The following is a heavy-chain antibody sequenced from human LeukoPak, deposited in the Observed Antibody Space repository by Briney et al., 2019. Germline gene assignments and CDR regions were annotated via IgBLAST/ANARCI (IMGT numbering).Heavy chain of an antibody. D-gene: IGHD6-19*01. CDR3: ARDGRDSSGWYKTAS. Sequence: SETLSLTCTVSGGSISSYYWSWIRQPPGKGLEWIGSIYHSGSTYYNPSLKSRVTISVDTSKNQFSLKLSSVTAADTAVYYCARDGRDSSGWYKTASWGQGTMVTVSS. CDR1: GGSISSYY. J-gene: IGHJ3*01. V-gene: IGHV4-38-2*02. CDR2: IYHSGST.